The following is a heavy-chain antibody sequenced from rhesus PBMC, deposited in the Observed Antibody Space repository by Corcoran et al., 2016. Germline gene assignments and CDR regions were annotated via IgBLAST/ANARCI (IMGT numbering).Heavy chain of an antibody. CDR1: GYSISTGSS. J-gene: IGHJ6*01. Sequence: QVQLQESGPGLVKPSETLSLTCAVSGYSISTGSSWRGVATPPGKGLEWLGYITYRGSTSYNPSLKSRVTISRDTSKNQFSLKLSSVTAADTAVYYCARAYSGSWTYGLDSWGQGVVVTVSS. D-gene: IGHD6-25*01. CDR2: ITYRGST. CDR3: ARAYSGSWTYGLDS. V-gene: IGHV4-122*02.